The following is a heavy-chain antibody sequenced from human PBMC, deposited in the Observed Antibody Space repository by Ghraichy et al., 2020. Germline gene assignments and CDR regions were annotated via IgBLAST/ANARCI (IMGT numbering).Heavy chain of an antibody. D-gene: IGHD2-15*01. CDR2: IYTSGST. V-gene: IGHV4-4*07. Sequence: SETLSLTCTVSGGSISSYYWSWIRQPAGKGLEWIGRIYTSGSTNYNPSLKSRVTMSVDTSKNQFSLKLSSVTAADTAVYYCARVICLGGSCYYAGWFDPWGQGTLVTVSS. CDR1: GGSISSYY. J-gene: IGHJ5*02. CDR3: ARVICLGGSCYYAGWFDP.